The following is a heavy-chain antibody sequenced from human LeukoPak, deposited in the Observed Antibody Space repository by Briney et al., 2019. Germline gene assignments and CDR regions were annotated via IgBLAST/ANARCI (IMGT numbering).Heavy chain of an antibody. CDR2: INSDGSEG. CDR3: ATFCSGGDCYSFAP. D-gene: IGHD2-15*01. J-gene: IGHJ5*02. CDR1: GFTFSGFW. V-gene: IGHV3-7*03. Sequence: GGSLRLSCAVSGFTFSGFWMSWSRQAPGKGLEWVASINSDGSEGYYADVVKGRFTISRDNSKDTLFLQMDSLRVEDTAVYYCATFCSGGDCYSFAPWGQGTLVTVSS.